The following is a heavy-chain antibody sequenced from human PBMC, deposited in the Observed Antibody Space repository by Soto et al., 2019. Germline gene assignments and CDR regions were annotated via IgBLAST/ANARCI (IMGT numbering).Heavy chain of an antibody. Sequence: SESLSLTCTVSGGSISSGDYYWSWIRQPPGKGLEWIGYIYYSGSTYYNPSLKSRVTISVDTSKNQFSLKLSSVTAADTAVYYCARVRYDSSGYYNWFDPWGQGTLGTVSS. CDR3: ARVRYDSSGYYNWFDP. CDR2: IYYSGST. V-gene: IGHV4-30-4*01. J-gene: IGHJ5*02. CDR1: GGSISSGDYY. D-gene: IGHD3-22*01.